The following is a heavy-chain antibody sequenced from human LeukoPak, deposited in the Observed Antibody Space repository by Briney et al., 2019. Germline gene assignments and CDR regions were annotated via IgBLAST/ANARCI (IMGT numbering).Heavy chain of an antibody. CDR3: ARGGSIHRTFDP. CDR2: IYHSGST. Sequence: ASETLSLTCAVSGGSISSGGYSWSWIRQPPGKGLEWIGYIYHSGSTYYNPSLKSRVTISVDRSKNQFSPKLSSVTAADTAVYYCARGGSIHRTFDPWSQGALVTVSS. V-gene: IGHV4-30-2*01. J-gene: IGHJ5*02. D-gene: IGHD2-21*01. CDR1: GGSISSGGYS.